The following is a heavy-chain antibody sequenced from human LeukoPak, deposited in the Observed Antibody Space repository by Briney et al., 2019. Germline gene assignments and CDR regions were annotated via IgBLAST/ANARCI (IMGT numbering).Heavy chain of an antibody. CDR2: ISGSGGST. D-gene: IGHD2-2*01. J-gene: IGHJ4*02. CDR1: GFTFGTYA. V-gene: IGHV3-23*01. Sequence: GGSLRLSCAASGFTFGTYAMSWVRQAPGKGLEWASAISGSGGSTYYADSVKGRFTISRDNSKNTLYLQMNSLRAEDTAVYYCAKTGCSSTSCSSLFDYWGQGTLVTVSS. CDR3: AKTGCSSTSCSSLFDY.